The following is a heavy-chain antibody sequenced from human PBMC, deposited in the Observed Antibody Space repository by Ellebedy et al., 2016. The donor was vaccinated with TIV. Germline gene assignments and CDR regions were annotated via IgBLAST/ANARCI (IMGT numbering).Heavy chain of an antibody. V-gene: IGHV3-7*01. CDR2: INQGGSVK. CDR3: ATDGSYGDYRSPAHAFVF. J-gene: IGHJ3*01. CDR1: RFTFSGYW. D-gene: IGHD3-10*01. Sequence: GGSLRLSCAASRFTFSGYWMSWVRQAPGKGLEWVANINQGGSVKYYVDSVRGRFTISRDNAKNSLFLQMNSLRAEDTAVYYCATDGSYGDYRSPAHAFVFWGQGTMVSVAS.